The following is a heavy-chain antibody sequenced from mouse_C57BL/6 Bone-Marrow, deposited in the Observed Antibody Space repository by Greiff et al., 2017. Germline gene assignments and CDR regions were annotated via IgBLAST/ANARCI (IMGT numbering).Heavy chain of an antibody. D-gene: IGHD2-2*01. Sequence: EVQLQQSGPELVKPGASVKIPCKASGYTFTDYNMDWVKQSHGKSLEWIGDINPNNGGTFYNQKFKGKATLTVDKSSSTAYMELRSLTSEDTAVYYCARGGIYYGYPWFAYWGQGTLVTVSA. CDR2: INPNNGGT. J-gene: IGHJ3*01. V-gene: IGHV1-18*01. CDR1: GYTFTDYN. CDR3: ARGGIYYGYPWFAY.